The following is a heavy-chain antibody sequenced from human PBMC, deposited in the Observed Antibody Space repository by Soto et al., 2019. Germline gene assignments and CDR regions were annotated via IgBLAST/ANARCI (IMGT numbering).Heavy chain of an antibody. CDR1: GFTFSNAW. D-gene: IGHD1-26*01. Sequence: EVQLVESGGGLVKPGGSLRLSCAASGFTFSNAWMNWVRQAPGKGLEWVGRIKSKTDGGTTDYAAPVKGRFTISRDDSKNTLYLQMNSMKTEDTAVYYCTTGAGGSYYVVSGIEYYFDYWGQGTLVTVSS. CDR2: IKSKTDGGTT. V-gene: IGHV3-15*07. CDR3: TTGAGGSYYVVSGIEYYFDY. J-gene: IGHJ4*02.